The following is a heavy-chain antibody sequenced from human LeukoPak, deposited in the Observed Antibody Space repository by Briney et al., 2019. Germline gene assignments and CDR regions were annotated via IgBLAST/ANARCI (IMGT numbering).Heavy chain of an antibody. CDR2: ICHTGST. D-gene: IGHD4-23*01. J-gene: IGHJ2*01. V-gene: IGHV4-4*02. CDR1: GGSISISNSNW. CDR3: ARDLHGGNSFTSDWYFDL. Sequence: SETLSLTCAVSGGSISISNSNWWGWVRQPPGKGLEWIGEICHTGSTNYNPSLKSRVTISVDKSKNQFSLKLSSVTAADTAVYYCARDLHGGNSFTSDWYFDLWGRGTLVTVSS.